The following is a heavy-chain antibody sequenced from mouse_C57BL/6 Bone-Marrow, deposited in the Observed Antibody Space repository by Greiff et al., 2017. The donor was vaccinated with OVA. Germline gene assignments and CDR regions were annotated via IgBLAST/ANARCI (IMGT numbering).Heavy chain of an antibody. CDR2: ISYSGST. D-gene: IGHD2-2*01. CDR3: ARSYGYADYYAMDY. V-gene: IGHV3-1*01. Sequence: EVMLVESGPGMVKPSQSLSLTCTVTGYSITSGYDWHWIRHFPGNKLEWMGYISYSGSTNYNPSLKSRISITHDTSKNHFFLKLNSVTTEDTATYYCARSYGYADYYAMDYWGQGTSVTVSS. CDR1: GYSITSGYD. J-gene: IGHJ4*01.